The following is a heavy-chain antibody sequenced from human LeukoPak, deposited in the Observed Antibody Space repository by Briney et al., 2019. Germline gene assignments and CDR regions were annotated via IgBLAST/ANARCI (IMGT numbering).Heavy chain of an antibody. J-gene: IGHJ4*02. CDR2: IYSVGST. Sequence: RGSLRLSWAASGFTVSSNYMGWVRQAPGKGLGWVSFIYSVGSTYYADSVKGRFIISSDKSKNTLYLQITNLRAEDSAVYYCGRGYPYYFDHWGQGTLVTVSS. CDR1: GFTVSSNY. D-gene: IGHD3-22*01. V-gene: IGHV3-66*01. CDR3: GRGYPYYFDH.